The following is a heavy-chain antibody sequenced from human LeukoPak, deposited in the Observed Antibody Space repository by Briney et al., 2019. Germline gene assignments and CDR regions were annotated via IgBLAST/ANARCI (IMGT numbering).Heavy chain of an antibody. D-gene: IGHD6-19*01. Sequence: GASVKVSCKASGYTFTSYGISWVRQAPGQGLEWMGWISAYNGNTNYAQKLQGSVTMTTDTSTSTAYMELRSLRSDDTAVYYCAREPGIAVAGDFDYWGQGTLVTVSS. V-gene: IGHV1-18*01. J-gene: IGHJ4*02. CDR1: GYTFTSYG. CDR2: ISAYNGNT. CDR3: AREPGIAVAGDFDY.